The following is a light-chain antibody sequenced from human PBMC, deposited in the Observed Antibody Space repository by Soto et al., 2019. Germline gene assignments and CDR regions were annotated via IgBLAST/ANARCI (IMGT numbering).Light chain of an antibody. CDR3: QQYGSSGT. V-gene: IGKV3-20*01. Sequence: EIVLTQSPGTLSLSPGERATLSCRASQSVSNNYLAWYQQKPGQAPRLLIYGASNRATGIPDRFRGSGSGTDFTLTISRLEPEDFAVYYCQQYGSSGTFGQGTNVDI. J-gene: IGKJ1*01. CDR2: GAS. CDR1: QSVSNNY.